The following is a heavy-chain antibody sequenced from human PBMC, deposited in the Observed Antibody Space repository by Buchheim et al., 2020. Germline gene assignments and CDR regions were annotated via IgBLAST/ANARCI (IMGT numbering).Heavy chain of an antibody. J-gene: IGHJ4*02. CDR3: AREIDSGYGLDY. CDR2: ISYEGSNK. D-gene: IGHD5-12*01. Sequence: QVQLVESGGGVVQPGRSLRLSCAASGFTFSSYAMHWVRQAPGKGLEWVAVISYEGSNKYYADSVKGRFNISRDNSKNTLYLQMNSLRAEDTAVYYCAREIDSGYGLDYWGQGTL. V-gene: IGHV3-30-3*01. CDR1: GFTFSSYA.